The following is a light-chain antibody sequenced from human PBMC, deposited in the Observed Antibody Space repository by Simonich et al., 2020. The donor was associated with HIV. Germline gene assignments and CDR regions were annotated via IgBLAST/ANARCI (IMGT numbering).Light chain of an antibody. CDR3: QQYGSSPYT. Sequence: EIVMTQSPATLSVSPGERATLSCRASQSLSSSLAWYEQKPGQAPRLLIYGASTRATGIPARFSGSGSGTEFTLTISSLQSEDFAVYYCQQYGSSPYTFGQGTKLEIK. V-gene: IGKV3-15*01. CDR1: QSLSSS. CDR2: GAS. J-gene: IGKJ2*01.